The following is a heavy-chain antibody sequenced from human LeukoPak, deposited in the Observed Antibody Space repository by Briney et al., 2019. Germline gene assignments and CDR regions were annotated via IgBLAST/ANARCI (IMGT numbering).Heavy chain of an antibody. CDR1: GFTFDDYG. V-gene: IGHV3-20*04. D-gene: IGHD3-16*01. CDR2: INWNGGST. J-gene: IGHJ4*02. Sequence: PGGSLRPSCAASGFTFDDYGMSWFRQAPGKGLEWFSGINWNGGSTGYADSVKGRFTISRDNAKNSLYLQMNSLRAEDTALYYCARGLDYVSPFDYWGQGTLVTVSS. CDR3: ARGLDYVSPFDY.